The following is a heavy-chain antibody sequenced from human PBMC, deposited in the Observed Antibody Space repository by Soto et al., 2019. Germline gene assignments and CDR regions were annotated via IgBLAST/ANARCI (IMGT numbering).Heavy chain of an antibody. V-gene: IGHV4-34*01. CDR2: INHSGST. Sequence: SETLSLTCAVYGGSFSGYYWSWIRQPPGKGLEWIGEINHSGSTNYNPSLKSRVTISVDTSKNQFSLKLSSVTAADTAVYYCARLYKDIVVVPAAIWFDPWGQGTLVTVSS. CDR3: ARLYKDIVVVPAAIWFDP. D-gene: IGHD2-2*01. CDR1: GGSFSGYY. J-gene: IGHJ5*02.